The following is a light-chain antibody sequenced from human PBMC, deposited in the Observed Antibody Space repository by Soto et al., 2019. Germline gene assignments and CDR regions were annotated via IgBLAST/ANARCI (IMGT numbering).Light chain of an antibody. CDR2: LGS. J-gene: IGKJ1*01. CDR3: MQGLQTPWT. Sequence: DIVMTQSPLSLPVTPGEPASISWRSSQSLLHSNGYNYVNWYLQKPGQSPKLLIYLGSNRASGVPDRFRGSGSGTDFTLKISRVEAEDIGIFYCMQGLQTPWTFGQGTKVEIK. V-gene: IGKV2-28*01. CDR1: QSLLHSNGYNY.